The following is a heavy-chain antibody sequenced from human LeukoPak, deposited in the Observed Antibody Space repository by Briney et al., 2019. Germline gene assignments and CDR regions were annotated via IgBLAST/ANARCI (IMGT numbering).Heavy chain of an antibody. V-gene: IGHV4-59*12. D-gene: IGHD6-13*01. CDR3: ARAFSSWGGYYYYYMDV. Sequence: SETLSLTCTVSGGSISSYYWSWIRQPPGKGLEWIGYTYYSGSTNYNPSLKSRVTISVDTSKNQFSLKLSSVTAADTAVYYCARAFSSWGGYYYYYMDVWGKGTTVTVSS. CDR2: TYYSGST. CDR1: GGSISSYY. J-gene: IGHJ6*03.